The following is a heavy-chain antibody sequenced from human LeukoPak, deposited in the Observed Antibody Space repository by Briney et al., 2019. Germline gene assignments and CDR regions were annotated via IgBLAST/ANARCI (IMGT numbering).Heavy chain of an antibody. Sequence: PGGSLRLSCAASGFTFSSYGMHWVRQAPGKGLEWVAFIRYDGSNKYYADSVKGRFTISRDNSKNTLYLQMNSLRAEDTAVYYCAKDVGYSSSWYLVYWGQGTLVTVSS. CDR1: GFTFSSYG. CDR2: IRYDGSNK. V-gene: IGHV3-30*02. J-gene: IGHJ4*02. CDR3: AKDVGYSSSWYLVY. D-gene: IGHD6-13*01.